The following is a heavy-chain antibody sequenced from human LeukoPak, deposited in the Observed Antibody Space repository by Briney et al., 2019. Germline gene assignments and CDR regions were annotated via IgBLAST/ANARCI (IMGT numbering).Heavy chain of an antibody. CDR1: GFTFDDYA. V-gene: IGHV3-21*01. CDR3: ARDSSIFGVVDGMDV. CDR2: ISSSSSYI. J-gene: IGHJ6*02. D-gene: IGHD3-3*01. Sequence: GGSLRLSCAASGFTFDDYAMNWVRQAPGKGLEWVSSISSSSSYIYYADSVKGRFTISRDNAKNSLYLQMNSLRAEDTAVYYCARDSSIFGVVDGMDVWGQGTTVTVSS.